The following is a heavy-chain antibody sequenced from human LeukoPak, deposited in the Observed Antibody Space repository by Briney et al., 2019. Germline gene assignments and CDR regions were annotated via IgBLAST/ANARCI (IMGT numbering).Heavy chain of an antibody. CDR2: IYHSGTT. Sequence: KPSQTLSLTCAVSGGSISSGGYPWSWIRQPPVKGLEWIGYIYHSGTTYYNPSLKSRVTISIDRSKNQFSLKLSSVTAADTAVYYCARVARWGYYFDYWGQGTLVTVSS. CDR3: ARVARWGYYFDY. J-gene: IGHJ4*02. CDR1: GGSISSGGYP. V-gene: IGHV4-30-2*01. D-gene: IGHD1-26*01.